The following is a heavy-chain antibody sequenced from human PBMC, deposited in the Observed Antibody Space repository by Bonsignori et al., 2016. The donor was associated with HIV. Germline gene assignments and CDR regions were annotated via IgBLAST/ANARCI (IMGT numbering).Heavy chain of an antibody. V-gene: IGHV1-2*02. CDR1: GYTFAGHY. CDR2: INPNSGDT. CDR3: ARARFSLSLRVIVTAFDL. J-gene: IGHJ4*02. D-gene: IGHD3-16*02. Sequence: QEQLVQSGAQMKKPGASVRVSCKASGYTFAGHYIHWVRQAPGQGLEWMGWINPNSGDTKFAQKFQGRVALTRVASSSTVYMDLNRLRSDDTAVYYCARARFSLSLRVIVTAFDLWGQGAL.